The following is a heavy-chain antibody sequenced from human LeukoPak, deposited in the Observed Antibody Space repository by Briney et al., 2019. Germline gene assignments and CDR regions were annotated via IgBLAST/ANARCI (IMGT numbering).Heavy chain of an antibody. D-gene: IGHD6-6*01. V-gene: IGHV4-59*01. CDR3: ARVYSSSSGKNAFDI. CDR2: IYYSGST. CDR1: GGSISSYY. J-gene: IGHJ3*02. Sequence: PSETLSLTCTVSGGSISSYYWSWIRQPPGKGLEWIEYIYYSGSTNYNPSLKSRVTISVDTSKNQFSLKVSSVTAADTAVYYCARVYSSSSGKNAFDIWGQGTIVTVSS.